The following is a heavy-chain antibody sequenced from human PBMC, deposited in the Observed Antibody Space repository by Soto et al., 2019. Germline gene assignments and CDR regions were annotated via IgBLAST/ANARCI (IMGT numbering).Heavy chain of an antibody. J-gene: IGHJ5*02. CDR1: GYSFTGQF. CDR2: INPNSGGT. D-gene: IGHD1-20*01. V-gene: IGHV1-2*02. CDR3: ALTGRGGS. Sequence: QVQLVQSGAEVKKPGASVKVSCKASGYSFTGQFMHWGRQAPGQGLECMGWINPNSGGTTYSQRFQGRVTMTRDTSITTGYMELTGLTSDDTAVYYCALTGRGGSWGQGTLVTVSS.